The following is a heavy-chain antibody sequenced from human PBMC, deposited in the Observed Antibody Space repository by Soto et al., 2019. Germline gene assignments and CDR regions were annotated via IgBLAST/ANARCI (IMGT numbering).Heavy chain of an antibody. CDR3: TRVIVATITFWFDP. Sequence: GGSLRLSCTASGFNFGDYAMSWFRQAPGKGLEWVGFIRSKAYGGTTEYAASVKGRFTISRDDSKSIAYLQMNSLKTEDTAVYYCTRVIVATITFWFDPWGQGTLVTVSS. V-gene: IGHV3-49*03. CDR1: GFNFGDYA. CDR2: IRSKAYGGTT. D-gene: IGHD5-12*01. J-gene: IGHJ5*02.